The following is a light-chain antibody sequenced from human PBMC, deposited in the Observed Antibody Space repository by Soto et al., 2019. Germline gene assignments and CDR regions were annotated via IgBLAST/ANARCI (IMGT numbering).Light chain of an antibody. V-gene: IGLV1-44*01. CDR3: AAWDDSLNGPNYV. CDR2: ANN. Sequence: QSVLTEPSSASGTPGQRVTISCSGSSSNIGSNTVNWYQQLPGTAPKLLIYANNQRPSGVPDRFSGSKSGTSASLVISGLQSEDEADYYCAAWDDSLNGPNYVFGTGTKVTVL. J-gene: IGLJ1*01. CDR1: SSNIGSNT.